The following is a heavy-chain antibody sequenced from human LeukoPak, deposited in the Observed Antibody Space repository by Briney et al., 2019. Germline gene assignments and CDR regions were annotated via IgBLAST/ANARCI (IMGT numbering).Heavy chain of an antibody. Sequence: ASVKVSCKASGGTFSSYAISWVRQAPGLGLEWMGRIIPILGIANYAQKFQGRVTITADKSTSTAYMELSSLRSEDTAVYYCARSLAAAGTGAFDIWGQGTMVTVSS. D-gene: IGHD6-13*01. CDR1: GGTFSSYA. CDR2: IIPILGIA. J-gene: IGHJ3*02. V-gene: IGHV1-69*04. CDR3: ARSLAAAGTGAFDI.